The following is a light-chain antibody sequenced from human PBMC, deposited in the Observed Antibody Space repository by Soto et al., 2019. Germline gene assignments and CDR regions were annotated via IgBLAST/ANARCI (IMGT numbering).Light chain of an antibody. Sequence: ETVLTQSPATLSVSPGERVTLSCRASQSISTNLAWYQQRPGQAPRLLIYGASRRATDIPARFSGSGSRIEFTLTISSRQSDDFAVYYCLQYNNRPPYTFGQGTQLEIK. CDR1: QSISTN. V-gene: IGKV3-15*01. J-gene: IGKJ2*01. CDR3: LQYNNRPPYT. CDR2: GAS.